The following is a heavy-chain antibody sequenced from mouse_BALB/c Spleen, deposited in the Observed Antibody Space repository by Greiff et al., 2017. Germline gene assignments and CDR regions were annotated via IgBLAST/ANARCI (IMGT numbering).Heavy chain of an antibody. Sequence: VQLKQSGAELVRSGASVKLSCTASGFNIKDYYMHWVKQRPEQGLEWIGWIDPENGDTEYAPKFQGKATMTADTSSNTAYLQLSSLTSEDTAVYYCNARRRPYFDYWGQGTTLTVSS. J-gene: IGHJ2*01. V-gene: IGHV14-4*02. CDR2: IDPENGDT. CDR3: NARRRPYFDY. CDR1: GFNIKDYY.